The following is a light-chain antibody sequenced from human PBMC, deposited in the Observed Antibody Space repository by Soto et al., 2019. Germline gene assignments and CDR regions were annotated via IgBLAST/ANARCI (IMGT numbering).Light chain of an antibody. CDR2: RNN. Sequence: QSVLTQPPSASGTPGQRVTISCYGSSSNIGSNFVYWYQQFPGTAPKLLIDRNNQRPSGVPDRFSGSKSGTSASLAISGLPSEDEADYYCAAWDDSLSGWVFGGGTKLTV. J-gene: IGLJ3*02. CDR3: AAWDDSLSGWV. CDR1: SSNIGSNF. V-gene: IGLV1-47*01.